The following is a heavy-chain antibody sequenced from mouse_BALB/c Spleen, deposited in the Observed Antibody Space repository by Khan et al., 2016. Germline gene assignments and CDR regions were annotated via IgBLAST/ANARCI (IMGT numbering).Heavy chain of an antibody. Sequence: VRLQQSGAELVKPGASVKLSCTASGFNIKDTYMHWVKQRPEQGLEWIGRIDPANGNTKYDPQFQGKATLTADTSSNTAYLQLSSLTSEDTAVDYCARRLGNAMDYWGQGTSVTVSS. CDR1: GFNIKDTY. J-gene: IGHJ4*01. CDR2: IDPANGNT. CDR3: ARRLGNAMDY. V-gene: IGHV14-3*02. D-gene: IGHD3-3*01.